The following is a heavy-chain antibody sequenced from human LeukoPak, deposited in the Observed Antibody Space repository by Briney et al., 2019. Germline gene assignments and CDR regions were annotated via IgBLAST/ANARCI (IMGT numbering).Heavy chain of an antibody. CDR3: ARGGYDILTGYYPIPYYFDY. CDR2: IYYSGST. Sequence: SETLSLTCAVYGGSFSGYYWSWIRQPPGKGLEWIGSIYYSGSTYYNPSLKGRVTISVDTSKNQFSLKLSSVTAADTAVYYCARGGYDILTGYYPIPYYFDYWGQGTLVTVSS. CDR1: GGSFSGYY. D-gene: IGHD3-9*01. V-gene: IGHV4-34*01. J-gene: IGHJ4*02.